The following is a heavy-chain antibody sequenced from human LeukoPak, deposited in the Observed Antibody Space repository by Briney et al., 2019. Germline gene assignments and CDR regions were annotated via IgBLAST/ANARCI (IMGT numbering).Heavy chain of an antibody. Sequence: SQTLSLTCAISGDSVSSNSAAWNWIRQSPSRGLEWLGRTYYRSKWYNDYAVSVKSRITINPDTSKNQFSLQLNSVTPEDTAVYYCARDRRIVGATENAFDIWGQGTMVTVSS. D-gene: IGHD1-26*01. V-gene: IGHV6-1*01. CDR2: TYYRSKWYN. J-gene: IGHJ3*02. CDR1: GDSVSSNSAA. CDR3: ARDRRIVGATENAFDI.